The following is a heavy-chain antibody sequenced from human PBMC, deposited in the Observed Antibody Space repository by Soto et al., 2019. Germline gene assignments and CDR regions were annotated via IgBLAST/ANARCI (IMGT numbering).Heavy chain of an antibody. CDR3: ARHSSWFADYYYYYGMDV. D-gene: IGHD3-10*01. J-gene: IGHJ6*02. Sequence: ASETLFLTCTVSGGSISSSSSYWGWIRQPPGKGLEWIGRIYYSGSTYYNPSLKSRGTISVDTSKNQFSLKLSSVTGADTRVYDCARHSSWFADYYYYYGMDVWGQGTTVT. CDR2: IYYSGST. CDR1: GGSISSSSSY. V-gene: IGHV4-39*01.